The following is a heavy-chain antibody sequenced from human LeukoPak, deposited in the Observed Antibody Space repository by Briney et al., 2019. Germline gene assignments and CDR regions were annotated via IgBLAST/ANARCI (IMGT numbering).Heavy chain of an antibody. CDR1: GYTFTSYA. Sequence: ASVKVSCKASGYTFTSYAMNWVRQAPGQGLEWMGWINTNTGNPTYAQGFTGRFVFSLDTSVSTAYLQISSLKAEDTAVYYCAVGTITMIVVDQGFDYWGQGTLVTVSS. D-gene: IGHD3-22*01. V-gene: IGHV7-4-1*02. CDR3: AVGTITMIVVDQGFDY. J-gene: IGHJ4*02. CDR2: INTNTGNP.